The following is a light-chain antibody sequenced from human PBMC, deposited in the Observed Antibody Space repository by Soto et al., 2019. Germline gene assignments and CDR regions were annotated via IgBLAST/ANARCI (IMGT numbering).Light chain of an antibody. J-gene: IGKJ2*03. Sequence: TPLTQSPSTVSASVGDSVTISCRASQPVNTFLAWYQQKPGGAPKVVIFDASNLGSWVPSRFSGSGFGTEFRLSISSLQPEDFATYYCQQYRNYSYSFGQGTKLEIK. CDR1: QPVNTF. CDR3: QQYRNYSYS. V-gene: IGKV1-5*01. CDR2: DAS.